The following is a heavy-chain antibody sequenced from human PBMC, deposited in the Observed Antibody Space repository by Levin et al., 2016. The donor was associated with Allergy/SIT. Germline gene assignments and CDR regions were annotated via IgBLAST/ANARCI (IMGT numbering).Heavy chain of an antibody. Sequence: SETLSLTCTVSGGSVSSGSYYWSWIRQPPGKGLEWIGYIYYSGSTNYNPSLKSRVTISVDTSKNQFSLKLSSVTAADTAVYYCARAQAVAGTNYFDYWGQGTLVTVSS. CDR3: ARAQAVAGTNYFDY. D-gene: IGHD6-19*01. CDR1: GGSVSSGSYY. V-gene: IGHV4-61*01. J-gene: IGHJ4*02. CDR2: IYYSGST.